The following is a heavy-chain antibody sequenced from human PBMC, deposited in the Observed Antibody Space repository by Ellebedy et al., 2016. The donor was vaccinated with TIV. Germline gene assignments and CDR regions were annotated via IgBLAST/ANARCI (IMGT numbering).Heavy chain of an antibody. J-gene: IGHJ4*02. CDR3: ARMASSDWYLWFDY. V-gene: IGHV3-7*04. CDR1: GFIFSNYW. D-gene: IGHD6-19*01. CDR2: MKQDGSEK. Sequence: GESLKISCGASGFIFSNYWMAWVRQAPGKGLEWVANMKQDGSEKYYVDSVNGRFTISRDNAKKSLYLQMNSLRAEDTAVYYCARMASSDWYLWFDYWGQGTLVTVSS.